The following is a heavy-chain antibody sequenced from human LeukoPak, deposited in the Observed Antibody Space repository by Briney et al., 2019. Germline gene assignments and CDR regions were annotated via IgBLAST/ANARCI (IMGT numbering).Heavy chain of an antibody. D-gene: IGHD6-19*01. CDR2: ISNSGTST. V-gene: IGHV3-23*01. CDR1: GFTFSSYA. J-gene: IGHJ4*02. CDR3: AWSGNSGWYSMAKKRTPKSDY. Sequence: GGSLRLSCAASGFTFSSYAMSWVRQAPGKGLEWVSGISNSGTSTYYIDSVKGRFTVSRDNSKNILYLQMNSLRAEDTAVYYCAWSGNSGWYSMAKKRTPKSDYWGQGTLVTVSS.